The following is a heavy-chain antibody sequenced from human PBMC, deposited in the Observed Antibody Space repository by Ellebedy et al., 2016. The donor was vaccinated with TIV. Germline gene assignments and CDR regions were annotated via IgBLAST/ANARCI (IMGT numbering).Heavy chain of an antibody. CDR1: GFTFSSYA. Sequence: GGSLRLSXAASGFTFSSYAMNWVRQAPGKGLEWVSSITTSSSYMYYADSVKGRFTISRDNAKNSLYLQMNSLRAKDTAVYYCARDRDYWGQGTLVTVSS. CDR2: ITTSSSYM. CDR3: ARDRDY. J-gene: IGHJ4*02. V-gene: IGHV3-21*01.